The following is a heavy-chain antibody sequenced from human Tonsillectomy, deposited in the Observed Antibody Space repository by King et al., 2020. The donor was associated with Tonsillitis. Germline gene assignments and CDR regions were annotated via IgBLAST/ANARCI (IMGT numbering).Heavy chain of an antibody. CDR2: ISSSCSTL. Sequence: VQLVESGGGLVKPGGSLRLSCAASGFTFSDYYMSWIRQAPGKGLEWVSYISSSCSTLYYADSVKGRFTPSRDNAKHSLYLQMNSPSAEDTAVYYCARLYSSGWYGDYWGQGTLVTVSS. V-gene: IGHV3-11*01. D-gene: IGHD6-19*01. CDR1: GFTFSDYY. CDR3: ARLYSSGWYGDY. J-gene: IGHJ4*02.